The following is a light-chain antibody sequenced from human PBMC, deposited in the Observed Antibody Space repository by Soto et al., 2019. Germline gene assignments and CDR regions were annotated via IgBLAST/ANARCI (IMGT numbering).Light chain of an antibody. CDR1: QSVSGW. V-gene: IGKV1-5*01. Sequence: TQSPGTLSLSPGARATLSCRASQSVSGWLAWYQQKPGEAPKLLIYDASALPRGVPSRFSGSGSGTKLTITIASLQPDDFETYDCQQYETFSGTFGPGTKVDIK. CDR3: QQYETFSGT. CDR2: DAS. J-gene: IGKJ1*01.